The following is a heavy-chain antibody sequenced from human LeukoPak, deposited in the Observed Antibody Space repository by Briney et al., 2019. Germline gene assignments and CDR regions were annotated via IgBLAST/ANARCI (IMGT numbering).Heavy chain of an antibody. CDR3: ARGWSGSYPNYFDY. D-gene: IGHD1-26*01. V-gene: IGHV3-48*01. CDR2: ISSSSDTI. Sequence: GGSLRLSCAASGFTFSSYSMNWVRQAPGKGLEWVSYISSSSDTIYYADSVKGRFTISRDNAKNSLYLQMNSLRGEDTAVYYCARGWSGSYPNYFDYWGQGTLVTVSS. J-gene: IGHJ4*02. CDR1: GFTFSSYS.